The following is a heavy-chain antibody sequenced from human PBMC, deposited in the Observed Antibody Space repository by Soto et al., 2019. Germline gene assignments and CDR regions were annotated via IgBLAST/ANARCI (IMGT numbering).Heavy chain of an antibody. J-gene: IGHJ4*02. CDR3: ARGPAGYYFDY. Sequence: EVQLVESGGGLVQPGGSLRLSCAASGFTFSSYAMHWVRQAPGKGLEYVSAISSNGGSTYYANSVKGRFTISRDNSKHTLYLQMGSLRAEDMAVYYCARGPAGYYFDYWGQGTLVTVSS. V-gene: IGHV3-64*01. CDR1: GFTFSSYA. CDR2: ISSNGGST. D-gene: IGHD2-2*01.